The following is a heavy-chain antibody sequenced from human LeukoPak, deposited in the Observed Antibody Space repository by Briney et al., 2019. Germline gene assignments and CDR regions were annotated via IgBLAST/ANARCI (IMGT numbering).Heavy chain of an antibody. CDR1: GYTFTNYG. J-gene: IGHJ4*02. D-gene: IGHD3-16*02. CDR3: ARDAPSYDYVWGSYPY. V-gene: IGHV1-2*02. CDR2: INPNSGGT. Sequence: ASVTVSCKASGYTFTNYGISWVRQAPGQGLEGMGWINPNSGGTNYAQKFQGRVTMTRDTSISTAYMELSRLRSDDTAVYYCARDAPSYDYVWGSYPYWGQGTLVTVSS.